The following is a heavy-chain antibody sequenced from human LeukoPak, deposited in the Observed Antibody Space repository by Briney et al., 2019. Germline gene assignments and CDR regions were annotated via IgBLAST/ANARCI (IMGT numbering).Heavy chain of an antibody. Sequence: PGGSLRLSCAASGFTFSSYWMHWVRQAPGKGLVWVSRINSDGSSTSYADSVKGRFTISRDNAKNTLYLQMNSLRAEDTAGYYCARETPNYDFWSGYYSGNFDYWGQGTLVTVSS. V-gene: IGHV3-74*01. D-gene: IGHD3-3*01. CDR2: INSDGSST. J-gene: IGHJ4*02. CDR3: ARETPNYDFWSGYYSGNFDY. CDR1: GFTFSSYW.